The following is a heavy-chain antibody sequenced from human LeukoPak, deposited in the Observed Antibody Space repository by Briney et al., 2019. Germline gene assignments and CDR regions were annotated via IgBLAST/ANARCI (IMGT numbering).Heavy chain of an antibody. CDR3: AGDPYYYVSSGYPSSHVFDM. Sequence: PSETLSLTCTVSGGSISSYYWSWVRQPPGKGLEWIGYIYYSGSTNYNPPLTRRVTISVDTSKNRSSLTLNSTTAAAPALPFFAGDPYYYVSSGYPSSHVFDMGGQGTMVTVPS. V-gene: IGHV4-59*01. CDR1: GGSISSYY. J-gene: IGHJ3*02. CDR2: IYYSGST. D-gene: IGHD3-22*01.